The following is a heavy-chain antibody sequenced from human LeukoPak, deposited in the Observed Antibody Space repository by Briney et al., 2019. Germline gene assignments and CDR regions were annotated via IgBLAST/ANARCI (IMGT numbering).Heavy chain of an antibody. CDR1: GYTFTSYY. CDR2: MNPNSGNT. Sequence: ASVKVSCKASGYTFTSYYINWVRQATGQGLEGMGWMNPNSGNTGYAQKFQDRVTITRNTSISTAYMELNSLRSQNTAVYYFARRRRIAVAGTPAQGSEKYYYYYMDLRGKGNTVPVSS. CDR3: ARRRRIAVAGTPAQGSEKYYYYYMDL. J-gene: IGHJ6*03. D-gene: IGHD6-19*01. V-gene: IGHV1-8*01.